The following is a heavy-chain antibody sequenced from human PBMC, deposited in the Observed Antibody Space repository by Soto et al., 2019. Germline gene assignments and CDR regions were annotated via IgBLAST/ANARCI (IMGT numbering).Heavy chain of an antibody. Sequence: PGGSLRLSCAASGFTFSSYAMSWVRQAPGKGLEWVSAISGSGGSTYYADSVKGRFTISRDNSKNTLYLQMNSLRAEDTAVYYCATYSRYFDWSWYYFDYWGQGTLVTVSS. CDR3: ATYSRYFDWSWYYFDY. V-gene: IGHV3-23*01. J-gene: IGHJ4*02. CDR1: GFTFSSYA. D-gene: IGHD3-9*01. CDR2: ISGSGGST.